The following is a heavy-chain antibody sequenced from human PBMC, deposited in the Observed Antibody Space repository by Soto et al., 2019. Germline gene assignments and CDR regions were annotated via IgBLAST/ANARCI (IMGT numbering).Heavy chain of an antibody. CDR2: IYYSGST. D-gene: IGHD4-17*01. Sequence: QLQLQESGPGLVKPSETLSLTCTVSGGSISSSSYYWGWIRQPPGKGLEWIGSIYYSGSTYYNPSLKSRVTISVDTSKNQFSLKLSSVTAADTAVYYCARQNRMTTVVTPNFDYWGQGTLVTVSS. CDR1: GGSISSSSYY. CDR3: ARQNRMTTVVTPNFDY. V-gene: IGHV4-39*01. J-gene: IGHJ4*02.